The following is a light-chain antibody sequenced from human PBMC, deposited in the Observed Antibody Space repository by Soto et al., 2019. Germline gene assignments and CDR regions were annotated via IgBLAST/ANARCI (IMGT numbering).Light chain of an antibody. CDR1: QGISNY. J-gene: IGKJ1*01. Sequence: DIQMTQSPSSLSASVGDRVTITCRASQGISNYLAWYQQQPGKVPKLLIYVASTFHSGVPSRCSGSGSGTDFSLTISSLQTAELATYYCHKYNSAPWTFGQGTKVEIK. CDR2: VAS. CDR3: HKYNSAPWT. V-gene: IGKV1-27*01.